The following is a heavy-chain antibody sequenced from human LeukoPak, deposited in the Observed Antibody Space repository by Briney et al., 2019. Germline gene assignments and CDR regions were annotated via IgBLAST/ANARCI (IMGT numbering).Heavy chain of an antibody. Sequence: PSETLSLTCTVSGGSISSYYWSWIRQPPGKGLEWIGYIYYSGSTNYNPSLKSRVTISVDTSKNQFSLKLSSVTAADTAVYYCARRKTGLLWFGEPFFDYWGQGTLVTVSS. D-gene: IGHD3-10*01. CDR3: ARRKTGLLWFGEPFFDY. J-gene: IGHJ4*02. CDR2: IYYSGST. V-gene: IGHV4-59*08. CDR1: GGSISSYY.